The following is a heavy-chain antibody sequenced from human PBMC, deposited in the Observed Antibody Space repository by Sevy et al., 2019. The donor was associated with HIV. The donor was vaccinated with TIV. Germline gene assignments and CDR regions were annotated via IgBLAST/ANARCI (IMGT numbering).Heavy chain of an antibody. Sequence: GGSLRLSCAASRFTFSNYAMSWVRLAPGKGLEWVSYSSRSGGSTDYADSVKGRFTISRDNSKNTLYLQMNRLRAEDTAVYYCAKVDVVVPVADYGMDVWGQGTTVTVSS. D-gene: IGHD2-2*01. CDR2: SSRSGGST. CDR1: RFTFSNYA. J-gene: IGHJ6*02. V-gene: IGHV3-23*01. CDR3: AKVDVVVPVADYGMDV.